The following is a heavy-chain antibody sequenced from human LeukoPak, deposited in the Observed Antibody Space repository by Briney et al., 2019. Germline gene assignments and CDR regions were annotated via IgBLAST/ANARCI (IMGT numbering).Heavy chain of an antibody. Sequence: GGSLRLSCSASGFTFTRHGMHWVRQAPGKGLEWVAVIWYGGGDKYYADSVKGRFTISRDNSKNTLYLQMNSLRVEDTAVYYCARDITSHYFDYCGQGTLATVSS. CDR3: ARDITSHYFDY. CDR1: GFTFTRHG. D-gene: IGHD1-14*01. J-gene: IGHJ4*02. V-gene: IGHV3-33*01. CDR2: IWYGGGDK.